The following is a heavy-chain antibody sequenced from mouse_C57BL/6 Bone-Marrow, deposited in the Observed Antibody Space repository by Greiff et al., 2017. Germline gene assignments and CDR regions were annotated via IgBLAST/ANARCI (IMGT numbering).Heavy chain of an antibody. CDR2: ILPGSGST. D-gene: IGHD1-1*01. Sequence: VKLQESGAELMKPGASVKLSCKATGYTFTGYWIEWVKQRPGHGLEWIGEILPGSGSTNYNAKFKGKATFTADTSSNTAYMQLSSLTTEDSAIYYCAAGYGSSYGWFAYWGQGTLVTVSA. V-gene: IGHV1-9*01. CDR1: GYTFTGYW. J-gene: IGHJ3*01. CDR3: AAGYGSSYGWFAY.